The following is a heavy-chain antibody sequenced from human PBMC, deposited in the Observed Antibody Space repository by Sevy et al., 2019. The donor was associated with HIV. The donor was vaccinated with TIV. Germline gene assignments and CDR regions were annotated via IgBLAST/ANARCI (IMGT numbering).Heavy chain of an antibody. Sequence: GGSLRLSCAASGFTFDEYAIHWVRQAPGKGLEWVSGIIWNSGIIDYADSVKGRFTISRDNARNSLYLQMNSLRAEDTALYYCAIGAGQWLGHAFDIWGQGTMVTVSS. CDR2: IIWNSGII. D-gene: IGHD6-19*01. V-gene: IGHV3-9*01. CDR3: AIGAGQWLGHAFDI. CDR1: GFTFDEYA. J-gene: IGHJ3*02.